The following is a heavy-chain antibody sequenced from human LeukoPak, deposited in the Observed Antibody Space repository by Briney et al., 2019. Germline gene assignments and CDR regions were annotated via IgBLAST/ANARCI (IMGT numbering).Heavy chain of an antibody. CDR1: GGSISSGDYY. D-gene: IGHD5-12*01. CDR3: ARGDPIVATIPNFFDY. CDR2: IFYSGST. Sequence: SETLSLTCTVSGGSISSGDYYWRWIRQPPGKGLEWIGYIFYSGSTYYKPSLKSRVTISVDTSKNQFSLKLSSVTAADTAVYYCARGDPIVATIPNFFDYWGQGTLVTVSS. V-gene: IGHV4-30-4*01. J-gene: IGHJ4*02.